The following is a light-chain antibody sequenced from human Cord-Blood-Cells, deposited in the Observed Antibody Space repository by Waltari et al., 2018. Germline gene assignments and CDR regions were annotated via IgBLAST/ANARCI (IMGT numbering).Light chain of an antibody. CDR2: LGS. Sequence: DIVMTQSPLSLPVTHGEPASISCRYSQSLLHSNGYNELDWYLQKPGQSPQLLIYLGSNRASGVPDRFSGSGSGTDFTLKISRVEAEDVGVYYCMQALQTPFTVGPGTKVDIK. CDR1: QSLLHSNGYNE. J-gene: IGKJ3*01. V-gene: IGKV2-28*01. CDR3: MQALQTPFT.